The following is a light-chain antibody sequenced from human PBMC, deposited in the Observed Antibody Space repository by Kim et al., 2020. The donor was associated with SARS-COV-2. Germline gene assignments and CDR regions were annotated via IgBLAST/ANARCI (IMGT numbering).Light chain of an antibody. Sequence: SGSVGKRVTTTCRASQSITRWVAWYQQKPGKAPKLLIYDASSLKRGVPSRCSGSGAGTEFTLTLSSLQPDDFATYNSHQYNSYSHTFGQGTKLEI. V-gene: IGKV1-5*01. CDR3: HQYNSYSHT. CDR2: DAS. CDR1: QSITRW. J-gene: IGKJ2*01.